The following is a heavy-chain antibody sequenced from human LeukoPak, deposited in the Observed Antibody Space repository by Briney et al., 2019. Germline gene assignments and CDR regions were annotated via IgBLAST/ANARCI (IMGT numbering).Heavy chain of an antibody. D-gene: IGHD3-10*01. CDR1: GFTFSNYA. Sequence: GGSLRLSCAASGFTFSNYAMSWVRQAPGKGLEWISYISSDSGTIYYADSMKGRFTISRDNARNSLYLQMNSLRAEDTAVYYCARDKKGIDYWGQGTLVTVSS. V-gene: IGHV3-48*01. CDR3: ARDKKGIDY. J-gene: IGHJ4*02. CDR2: ISSDSGTI.